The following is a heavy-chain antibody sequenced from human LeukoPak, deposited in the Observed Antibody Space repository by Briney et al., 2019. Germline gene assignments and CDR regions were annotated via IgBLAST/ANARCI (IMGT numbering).Heavy chain of an antibody. CDR2: ISGSADNT. V-gene: IGHV3-23*01. J-gene: IGHJ4*02. CDR1: GFTLSSYA. Sequence: GGSLRLSCTASGFTLSSYAMSWVRQAPGEGLEWVSTISGSADNTNYAEAVKGRFTISRDNSKNTMYLQINSLRAEDTAVYYCAKQGFGCWGQGTLVTVSS. CDR3: AKQGFGC.